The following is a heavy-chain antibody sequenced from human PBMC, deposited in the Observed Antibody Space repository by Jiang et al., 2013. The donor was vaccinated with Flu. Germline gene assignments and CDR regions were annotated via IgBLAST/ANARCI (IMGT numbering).Heavy chain of an antibody. D-gene: IGHD1-26*01. J-gene: IGHJ4*02. CDR2: INPGNGDT. CDR1: GYPFTLYA. V-gene: IGHV1-3*01. CDR3: ARREVRHFDY. Sequence: SGAEVKKPGASVKVSCKPSGYPFTLYALHWVRQAPGQRLEWMGWINPGNGDTKFSQKFQGRVTITRDTSASTAYMELSNLRSEDTAVYYCARREVRHFDYWGQGTLVTVSS.